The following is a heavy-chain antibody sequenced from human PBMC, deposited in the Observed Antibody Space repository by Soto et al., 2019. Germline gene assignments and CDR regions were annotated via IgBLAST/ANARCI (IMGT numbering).Heavy chain of an antibody. CDR3: AKSQYVLRFLEWLLSDY. D-gene: IGHD3-3*01. CDR2: ISGSGGST. CDR1: GFTFSSYA. V-gene: IGHV3-23*01. J-gene: IGHJ4*02. Sequence: EVQLLESGGGLVQPGGSLRLSCAASGFTFSSYAMSWVRQAPGKGLEWVSAISGSGGSTYYADSVKGRFTISRDNSKNTLYRQMNSLRAEDTAVYYCAKSQYVLRFLEWLLSDYWGQGTLVTVSS.